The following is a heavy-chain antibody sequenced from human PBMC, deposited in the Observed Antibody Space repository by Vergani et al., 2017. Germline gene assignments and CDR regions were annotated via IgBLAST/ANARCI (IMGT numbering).Heavy chain of an antibody. D-gene: IGHD3-10*01. J-gene: IGHJ6*02. Sequence: QVQLVESGGGVVQPGRSLRLSCAASGFTFSSYAMHWVRQAPGKGLEWVAVISYDGSNKYYADSVKGRFTISRDNAKNSLYLQMNSLRAEDTAVYYCARDRSANYYGSGSPDYYYGMDVWGQGTTVTVSS. CDR1: GFTFSSYA. CDR3: ARDRSANYYGSGSPDYYYGMDV. V-gene: IGHV3-30-3*01. CDR2: ISYDGSNK.